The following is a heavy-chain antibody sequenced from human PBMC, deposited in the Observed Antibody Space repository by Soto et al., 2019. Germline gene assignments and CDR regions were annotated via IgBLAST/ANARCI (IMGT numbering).Heavy chain of an antibody. CDR2: IYWNGVE. V-gene: IGHV2-5*01. CDR1: WFSFGDIGEG. D-gene: IGHD2-21*01. J-gene: IGHJ5*02. Sequence: QITFKESGPTLVKTTQTLTLTCSLSWFSFGDIGEGVGWVRQPPGEALEWLALIYWNGVERYNPSLESRLTNTRDTSRNQVVLTMTNVDPLDTATYHCAHERGCCGSRGSCGQGTLVTVSS. CDR3: AHERGCCGSRGS.